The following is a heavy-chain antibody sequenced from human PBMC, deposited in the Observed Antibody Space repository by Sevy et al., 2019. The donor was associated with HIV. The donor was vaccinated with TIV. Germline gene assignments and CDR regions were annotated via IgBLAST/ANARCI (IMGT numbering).Heavy chain of an antibody. V-gene: IGHV4-39*01. D-gene: IGHD1-1*01. J-gene: IGHJ4*02. CDR3: ARRSWTTSTPGDY. Sequence: SETLSLTCTVSGGSISSSSYYWGWIRQPPGKGLEWMGSIYYSGSTYYNPSLKSRVTISVDTSKNQFSLKLSSVTAADTAVYYCARRSWTTSTPGDYWGQGTLVTVSS. CDR2: IYYSGST. CDR1: GGSISSSSYY.